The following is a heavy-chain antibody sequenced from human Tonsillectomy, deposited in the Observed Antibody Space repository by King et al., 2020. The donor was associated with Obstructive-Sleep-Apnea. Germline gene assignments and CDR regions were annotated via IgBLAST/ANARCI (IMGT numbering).Heavy chain of an antibody. J-gene: IGHJ4*02. CDR1: GFTFRTYD. Sequence: VQLVESGGGVVQPGRSLKLSCSASGFTFRTYDMHFVRQAPGNGREWVAGIAYDEIDTFYAASVKGRVTISSDNSKDTRYMQMHSLRSEDTAMYYCAGDLVRGGYNYTFDYWGQGTLVTVSS. D-gene: IGHD5-24*01. V-gene: IGHV3-30*04. CDR2: IAYDEIDT. CDR3: AGDLVRGGYNYTFDY.